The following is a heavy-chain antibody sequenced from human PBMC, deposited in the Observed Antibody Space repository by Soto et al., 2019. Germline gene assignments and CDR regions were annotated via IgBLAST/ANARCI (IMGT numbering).Heavy chain of an antibody. J-gene: IGHJ4*02. CDR2: ISYDGSNK. CDR3: AKDLGYTYGLDY. Sequence: QVQLVESGGGVVQPGRSLRLSCAASGFTFSSYGMHWVRQAPGKGLEWVAVISYDGSNKYYADSVKGRFTISRDNSKNTLYLQMHSLRAEDTAVYYCAKDLGYTYGLDYWGQGTLVTVSS. V-gene: IGHV3-30*18. D-gene: IGHD5-18*01. CDR1: GFTFSSYG.